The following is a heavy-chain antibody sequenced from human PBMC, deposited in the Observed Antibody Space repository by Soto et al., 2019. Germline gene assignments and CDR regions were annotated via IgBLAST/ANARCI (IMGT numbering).Heavy chain of an antibody. CDR3: APTKYYYDSSGYYLAGSPEYFQH. J-gene: IGHJ1*01. CDR2: IIPIFGTA. Sequence: SVKVSCKASGGTFSSYAISWVRQAPGQGLEWMGGIIPIFGTANYAQKFQGRVTITADESTSTAYMELSSLRSEDTAVYYCAPTKYYYDSSGYYLAGSPEYFQHWGQGTLVTVSS. D-gene: IGHD3-22*01. CDR1: GGTFSSYA. V-gene: IGHV1-69*13.